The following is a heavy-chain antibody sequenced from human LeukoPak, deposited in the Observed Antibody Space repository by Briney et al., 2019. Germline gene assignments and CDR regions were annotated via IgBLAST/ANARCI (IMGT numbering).Heavy chain of an antibody. J-gene: IGHJ4*02. D-gene: IGHD4-17*01. V-gene: IGHV3-11*06. CDR2: ISSSSSYT. Sequence: GGSLRLSCAASGFTFSDYYMSWIRQAPGKGLEWVSYISSSSSYTNYADSVKGRFTISRDNAKNSLYPQMNSLRAEDTAVYYCASGDYGDSGYWGRGTLVTVSS. CDR1: GFTFSDYY. CDR3: ASGDYGDSGY.